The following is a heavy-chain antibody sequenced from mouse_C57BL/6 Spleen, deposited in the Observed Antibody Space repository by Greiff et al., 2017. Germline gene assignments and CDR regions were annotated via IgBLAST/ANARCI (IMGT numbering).Heavy chain of an antibody. Sequence: EVKLVASGGGLVKPGGSLKLSCAASGFTFSSYAMSWVRQTPEKRLEWVATISDGGSYTYYPDNVKGRFTISRDNAKNNLYLQMSHLKSEDTAMYYCARDEGNYGSSSWFAYWGQGTLVTVSA. CDR1: GFTFSSYA. V-gene: IGHV5-4*01. D-gene: IGHD1-1*01. J-gene: IGHJ3*01. CDR2: ISDGGSYT. CDR3: ARDEGNYGSSSWFAY.